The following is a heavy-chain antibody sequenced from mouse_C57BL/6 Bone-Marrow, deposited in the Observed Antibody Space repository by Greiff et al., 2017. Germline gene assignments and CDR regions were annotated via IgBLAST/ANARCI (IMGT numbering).Heavy chain of an antibody. CDR1: GFTFSDYG. Sequence: EVQLEESGGGLVKPGGSLKLSCAASGFTFSDYGMHWVRQAPEKGLEWVAYISSGSSTIYYADTVKGRFTMSGDNAKNTLFLQMTSLRSEDTAMYYCARRDYGSGGDYWGQGTTLTVSS. D-gene: IGHD1-1*01. CDR2: ISSGSSTI. CDR3: ARRDYGSGGDY. J-gene: IGHJ2*01. V-gene: IGHV5-17*01.